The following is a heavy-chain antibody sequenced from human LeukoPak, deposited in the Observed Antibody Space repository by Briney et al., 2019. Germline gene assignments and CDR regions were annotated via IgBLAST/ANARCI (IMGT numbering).Heavy chain of an antibody. V-gene: IGHV4-34*01. CDR1: GGSFSGYY. Sequence: SETLSLTCAVYGGSFSGYYWSGIRQPPGKGLEWIGEINHSGSTNYNPSLKSRVTISVDTSKNQFSLKLSSVTAADTAVYYCARGALGTPAANYFDYWGQGTLVTVSS. J-gene: IGHJ4*02. D-gene: IGHD2-2*01. CDR3: ARGALGTPAANYFDY. CDR2: INHSGST.